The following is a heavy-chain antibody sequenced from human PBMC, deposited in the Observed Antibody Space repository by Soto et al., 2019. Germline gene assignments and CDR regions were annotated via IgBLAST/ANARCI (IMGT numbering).Heavy chain of an antibody. CDR3: ARDHPNKHNWYYDFQYVDV. CDR2: IWYDGSNK. CDR1: GFSFRSYG. J-gene: IGHJ6*03. D-gene: IGHD1-20*01. Sequence: QVQLVGSGGGVVQPRRSLSISCAASGFSFRSYGMHWVRQAPGNGLEWVAVIWYDGSNKYYADSVKDRFTISRDNSKNTLYLQMNSLRAENTAVYYCARDHPNKHNWYYDFQYVDVWGKGTTVTVSS. V-gene: IGHV3-33*01.